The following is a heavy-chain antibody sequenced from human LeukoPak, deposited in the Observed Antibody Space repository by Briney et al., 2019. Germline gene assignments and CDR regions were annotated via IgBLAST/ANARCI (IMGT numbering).Heavy chain of an antibody. Sequence: GGSLRLSCAASGFTFSSYAMTWVRQAPGKGLEWVSTISGSGGSTYYADSVKGRFSISIDNSKNTLYLQMNSLRAEDTAVYYCAKSMVRGVIIFPFAYWGQGTLVTVSS. J-gene: IGHJ4*02. CDR3: AKSMVRGVIIFPFAY. V-gene: IGHV3-23*01. D-gene: IGHD3-10*01. CDR2: ISGSGGST. CDR1: GFTFSSYA.